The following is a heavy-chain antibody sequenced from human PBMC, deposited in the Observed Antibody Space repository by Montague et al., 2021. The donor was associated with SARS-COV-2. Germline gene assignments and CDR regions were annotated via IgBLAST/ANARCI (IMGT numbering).Heavy chain of an antibody. CDR3: ARGSGYSGYALAY. V-gene: IGHV4-59*01. CDR1: GDSINNYY. J-gene: IGHJ4*02. CDR2: IYYSGGANYYPSRGT. D-gene: IGHD5-12*01. Sequence: SETLSLTCTVFGDSINNYYWSWIRQSPGKGLEYIGYIYYSGGANYYPSRGTNYNPSFESRVAISLDTSKSQFSLNLSPVTTADTAVYYCARGSGYSGYALAYWGQGTLVTVSS.